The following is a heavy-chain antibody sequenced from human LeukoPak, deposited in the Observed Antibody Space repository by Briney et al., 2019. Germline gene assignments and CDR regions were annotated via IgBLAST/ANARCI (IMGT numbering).Heavy chain of an antibody. D-gene: IGHD1-26*01. Sequence: GGSLRLSCAASGFTFSSYWMHWVRQVPGNGLVWVSRINTDGSSTSYADSVRGRFTISRDNSKNTLYLQMNSLRAEDTAVYYCARGRVGATGRWFDPWGQGTLVTVSS. CDR3: ARGRVGATGRWFDP. CDR2: INTDGSST. J-gene: IGHJ5*02. CDR1: GFTFSSYW. V-gene: IGHV3-74*01.